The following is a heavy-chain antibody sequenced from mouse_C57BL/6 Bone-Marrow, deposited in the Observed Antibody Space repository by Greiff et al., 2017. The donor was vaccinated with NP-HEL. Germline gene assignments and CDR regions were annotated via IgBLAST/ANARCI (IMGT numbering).Heavy chain of an antibody. CDR3: AREGGFRYGRNWYFDY. Sequence: QVQLQQSGAELMKPGASVKLSCKATGYTFTGYWIEWVKQRPGHGLEWIGEILPGSGSTNYNEKFKGKATFTADTSSNTAYMQLSSLTTEDSAIYYCAREGGFRYGRNWYFDYWGQGTTLTVSS. V-gene: IGHV1-9*01. D-gene: IGHD1-1*01. J-gene: IGHJ2*01. CDR2: ILPGSGST. CDR1: GYTFTGYW.